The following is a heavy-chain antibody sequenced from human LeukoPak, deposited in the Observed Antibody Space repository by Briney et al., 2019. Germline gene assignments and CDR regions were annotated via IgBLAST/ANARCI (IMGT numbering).Heavy chain of an antibody. Sequence: PGGSLRLSCTASGVTFGGYAMSWVRQAPGKGLEWVGVIRSKAYGGTTEYAASVKGRFTISRDDSKSIAYLQMNSLKTEDTAVYYCTRRYGMPGYWGQETLVTVSS. V-gene: IGHV3-49*04. CDR1: GVTFGGYA. D-gene: IGHD3-16*02. CDR2: IRSKAYGGTT. CDR3: TRRYGMPGY. J-gene: IGHJ4*02.